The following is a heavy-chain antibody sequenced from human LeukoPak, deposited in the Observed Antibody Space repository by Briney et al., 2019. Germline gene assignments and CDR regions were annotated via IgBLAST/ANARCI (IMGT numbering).Heavy chain of an antibody. CDR1: GYTFTGYY. D-gene: IGHD3-10*01. Sequence: ASVKVSCKASGYTFTGYYMHWVRQAPGQGLEWMGWINPNSGGTNYAQKFQGRVTMTRDTSISTAYMELSRLRSDDTAVYCCARGGLRVVRGVIIPPDYWGQGTLVTVSS. V-gene: IGHV1-2*02. CDR2: INPNSGGT. J-gene: IGHJ4*02. CDR3: ARGGLRVVRGVIIPPDY.